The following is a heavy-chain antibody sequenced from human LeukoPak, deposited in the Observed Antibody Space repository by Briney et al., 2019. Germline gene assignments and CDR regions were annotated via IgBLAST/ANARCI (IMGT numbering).Heavy chain of an antibody. CDR1: GFTFSSYS. J-gene: IGHJ4*02. V-gene: IGHV3-21*01. Sequence: GGSLRLSCAASGFTFSSYSMNWVRQAPGKGLEWVSSISSSSSYIYYADSVKGRFTISRDNAKNSLYLQMDSLRAEDTAVYYCARRHDYSNYPDYWGQGTLVTVSS. CDR2: ISSSSSYI. D-gene: IGHD4-11*01. CDR3: ARRHDYSNYPDY.